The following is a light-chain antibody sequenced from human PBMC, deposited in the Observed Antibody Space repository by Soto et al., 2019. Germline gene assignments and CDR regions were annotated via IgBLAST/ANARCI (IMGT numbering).Light chain of an antibody. CDR2: RNN. CDR1: SSNIGSYF. J-gene: IGLJ1*01. V-gene: IGLV1-47*01. Sequence: QSALTQPPSVSGAPGQRVTISCSGSSSNIGSYFVFWYQHLPGTAPKLLIYRNNERPSGVPDRFFGSKSGTSASLAINGLRSEDEADYYCASWDHGRNLFGTGTKVTVL. CDR3: ASWDHGRNL.